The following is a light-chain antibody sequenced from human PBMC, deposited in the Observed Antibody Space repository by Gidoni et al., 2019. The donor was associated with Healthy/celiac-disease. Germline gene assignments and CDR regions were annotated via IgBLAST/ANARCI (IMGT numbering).Light chain of an antibody. CDR3: QQYGSSPPYT. CDR2: GAY. J-gene: IGKJ2*01. CDR1: QSVSSSY. Sequence: IVLTQSPGTLSLSPGERATLSCRASQSVSSSYLAWYQQKPGQAPRLLIYGAYSRATGVPDRFSGSGSGTDFTLTISRLEPEDFAVYYCQQYGSSPPYTFGQXTKLEIK. V-gene: IGKV3-20*01.